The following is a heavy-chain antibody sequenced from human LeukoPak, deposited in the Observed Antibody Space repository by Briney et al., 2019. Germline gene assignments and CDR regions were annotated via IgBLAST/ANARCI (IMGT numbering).Heavy chain of an antibody. V-gene: IGHV3-74*01. Sequence: GGSPRLSCAASGFTFSHYWMQWVRQAPGKGLVWVSRINSDGGSTTYADSVKGRFTISRDNAKNTLYLQMNSLRAEDTAEYYCARVWGSDAFDIWGQGTMVTVSS. D-gene: IGHD3-16*01. CDR2: INSDGGST. CDR1: GFTFSHYW. CDR3: ARVWGSDAFDI. J-gene: IGHJ3*02.